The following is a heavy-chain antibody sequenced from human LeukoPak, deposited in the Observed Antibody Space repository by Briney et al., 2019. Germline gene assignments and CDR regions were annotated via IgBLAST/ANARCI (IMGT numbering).Heavy chain of an antibody. J-gene: IGHJ3*02. Sequence: ASVKVSCKASGYTFTSYGISWVRQAPGQGLEWMGWISAYNGNTNYAQKLQGRVTMTTDTSTSTAYMELRSLRSDDTAVYYCARDEAQRYDFWSGYYPLDPFDIWGQGTMVTVSS. CDR3: ARDEAQRYDFWSGYYPLDPFDI. D-gene: IGHD3-3*01. V-gene: IGHV1-18*01. CDR1: GYTFTSYG. CDR2: ISAYNGNT.